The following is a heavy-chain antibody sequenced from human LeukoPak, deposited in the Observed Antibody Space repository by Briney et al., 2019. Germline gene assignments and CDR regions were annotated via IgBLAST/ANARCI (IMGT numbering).Heavy chain of an antibody. CDR2: IHYSGRT. J-gene: IGHJ4*02. V-gene: IGHV4-31*03. CDR3: ARATVTVSFDS. Sequence: PSETLSLTCTVSGDSVNSDAFYWSWIRQFPGKGLEWIGFIHYSGRTDYSPSLRSRITISLGTSNNHFSLNMTSVTAADTAVYYCARATVTVSFDSWGQGTLVTVSS. D-gene: IGHD4-17*01. CDR1: GDSVNSDAFY.